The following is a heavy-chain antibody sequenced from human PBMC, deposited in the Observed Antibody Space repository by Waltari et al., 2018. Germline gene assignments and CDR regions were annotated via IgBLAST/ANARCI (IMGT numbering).Heavy chain of an antibody. Sequence: QVLLVQSGAEVKRPGASVKVSCKASGYTFNKYGRTWVRQAPGQGLEWMGWISAHSGNTEYAQMFQGRVSMTTDTSTTTAYLELRSLRSNDTAVYYCARDLSSGGWSLEFDFWGHGTLVTVSS. V-gene: IGHV1-18*04. CDR3: ARDLSSGGWSLEFDF. D-gene: IGHD6-19*01. CDR1: GYTFNKYG. CDR2: ISAHSGNT. J-gene: IGHJ4*01.